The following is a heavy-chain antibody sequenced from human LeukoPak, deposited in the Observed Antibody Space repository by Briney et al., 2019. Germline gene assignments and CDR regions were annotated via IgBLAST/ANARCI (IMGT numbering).Heavy chain of an antibody. CDR2: MNPNSGNT. J-gene: IGHJ3*02. V-gene: IGHV1-8*01. Sequence: ASVNVSCKASGFTFTSHDFNWVRQATGQGLEWMGWMNPNSGNTGYAQKFQGRVTMTRDTSISTAYMELSSLTSEDTAVYYCARDTQGAAAADDAFDIWGQGTMVTVSS. CDR3: ARDTQGAAAADDAFDI. CDR1: GFTFTSHD. D-gene: IGHD6-13*01.